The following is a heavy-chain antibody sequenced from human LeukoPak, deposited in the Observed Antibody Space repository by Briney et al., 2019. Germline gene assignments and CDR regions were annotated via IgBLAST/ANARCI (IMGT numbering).Heavy chain of an antibody. V-gene: IGHV3-21*04. CDR1: GFTFSSYS. CDR3: AKDRRIAAAGKYGMDV. D-gene: IGHD6-13*01. J-gene: IGHJ6*02. CDR2: ISSSSSYI. Sequence: PGGSLRLSCAASGFTFSSYSMNWVRQAPGKGLEWVSSISSSSSYIYYADSVKGRFTISRDNAKNSLYLQMNSLRPEDTALYYCAKDRRIAAAGKYGMDVWGQGTSVTVSS.